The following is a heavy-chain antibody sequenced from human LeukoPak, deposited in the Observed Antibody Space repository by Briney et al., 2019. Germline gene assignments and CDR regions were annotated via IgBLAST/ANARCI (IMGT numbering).Heavy chain of an antibody. CDR3: ARGGDSFDWLSQPIRNWFDP. CDR1: GDSVSSNSAA. CDR2: TYYRSKWYN. V-gene: IGHV6-1*01. Sequence: SQTLSLTCAISGDSVSSNSAAWNWIRQSPSRGLEWLGRTYYRSKWYNDYAVSVKSRITINPDTSKNQFSLQLNSVTPEDTAVYYCARGGDSFDWLSQPIRNWFDPWGQGTLVTVSS. J-gene: IGHJ5*02. D-gene: IGHD3-9*01.